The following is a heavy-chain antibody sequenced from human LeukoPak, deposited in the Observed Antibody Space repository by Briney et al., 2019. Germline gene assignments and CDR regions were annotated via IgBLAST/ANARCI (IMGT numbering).Heavy chain of an antibody. CDR3: ARAPEYGLYYFDY. V-gene: IGHV4-59*12. J-gene: IGHJ4*02. CDR2: NSGST. CDR1: GGSISTYY. D-gene: IGHD1-14*01. Sequence: SETLSLTCTVSGGSISTYYWSWIRQPPGKGLEWIGYNSGSTNYNPSLKSRVTITVDTPKNQFSLKLTSVTAADTAVYYCARAPEYGLYYFDYWGQGTLVTVSS.